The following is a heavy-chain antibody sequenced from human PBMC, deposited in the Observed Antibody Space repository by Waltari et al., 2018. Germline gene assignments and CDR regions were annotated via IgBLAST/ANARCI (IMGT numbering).Heavy chain of an antibody. CDR2: ISSSSSYI. D-gene: IGHD2-15*01. J-gene: IGHJ6*02. CDR3: ARDMGYCSGGSCYSRRGYGMDV. CDR1: GFTFSSYS. Sequence: EVQLVESGGGLVQPGGSLRLSCAASGFTFSSYSMNWVRQAPGKGLEWVSSISSSSSYISYSDSVKGRFTISRDNAKNSLYLQMNSLRAEDTAVYYCARDMGYCSGGSCYSRRGYGMDVWGQGTTVTVSS. V-gene: IGHV3-21*01.